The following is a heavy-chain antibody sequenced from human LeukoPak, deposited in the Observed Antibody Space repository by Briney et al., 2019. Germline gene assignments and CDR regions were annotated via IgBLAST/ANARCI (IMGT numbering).Heavy chain of an antibody. CDR2: ISSSGSTI. CDR3: TRGDHYDFWSGYGYYYYGMDV. D-gene: IGHD3-3*01. J-gene: IGHJ6*02. CDR1: GFTFSSYE. Sequence: GGSERLSCAASGFTFSSYEMNWVRQAPGKGLEWVSYISSSGSTIYYADSVKGRFTISRDNAKNSLYLQMNSLRAEDTAVYYCTRGDHYDFWSGYGYYYYGMDVWGQGTMVPVSS. V-gene: IGHV3-48*03.